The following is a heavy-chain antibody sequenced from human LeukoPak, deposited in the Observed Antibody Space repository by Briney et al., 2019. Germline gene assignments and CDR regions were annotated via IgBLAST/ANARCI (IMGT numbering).Heavy chain of an antibody. CDR3: ARIPDVEFDY. V-gene: IGHV4-34*01. CDR1: GGSFSGYY. Sequence: SETLSLPCAVYGGSFSGYYWSWIRQPPGKGPEWIGEINHSGSTNYNPSLKSRVTISVDTSKNQFSLKLSSVTAADTAVYYCARIPDVEFDYWGQGTLGTVSS. CDR2: INHSGST. J-gene: IGHJ4*02. D-gene: IGHD3-16*01.